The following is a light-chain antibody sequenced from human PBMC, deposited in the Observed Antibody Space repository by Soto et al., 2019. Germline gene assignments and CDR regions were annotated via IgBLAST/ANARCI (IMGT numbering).Light chain of an antibody. CDR2: AAS. CDR1: QSICSY. V-gene: IGKV1-39*01. J-gene: IGKJ3*01. Sequence: DIQMTQSPSSLSASVGDRVTITCRASQSICSYLNWYQQKPGKAPKLLIYAASSLQSGVPSRFSGSGSGTDFTLTISSLQPEDFATYYCQQSYSTLGTFGPGTKVDIK. CDR3: QQSYSTLGT.